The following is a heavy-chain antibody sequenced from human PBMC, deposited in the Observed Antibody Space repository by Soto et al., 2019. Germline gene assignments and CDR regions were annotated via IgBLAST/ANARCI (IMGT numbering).Heavy chain of an antibody. CDR2: MNPNSGNT. J-gene: IGHJ3*02. CDR1: GYTFTSYD. Sequence: ASVKVSCKASGYTFTSYDINWVRQATGQGLEWMGWMNPNSGNTGYAQKFQGRVTITRDTSASTAFMELSSLRSEDTAVYYCARRNYDFWSGYSSAFDIWGQGTMVTVSS. V-gene: IGHV1-8*01. CDR3: ARRNYDFWSGYSSAFDI. D-gene: IGHD3-3*01.